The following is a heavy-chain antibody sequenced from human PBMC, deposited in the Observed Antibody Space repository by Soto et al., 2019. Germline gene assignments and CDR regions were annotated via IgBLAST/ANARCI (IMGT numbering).Heavy chain of an antibody. J-gene: IGHJ4*02. CDR3: AKRFLEWSPGAYDY. CDR2: INPAGTIT. V-gene: IGHV3-74*01. D-gene: IGHD3-3*01. CDR1: IFTFNQYW. Sequence: GGTMEISCAASIFTFNQYWMHWVRPPPGKGLVWVSRINPAGTITNYADSVEGRFTISRDNADSALYLQMNSLRAEDTAVYYCAKRFLEWSPGAYDYWGQGNLVPVFS.